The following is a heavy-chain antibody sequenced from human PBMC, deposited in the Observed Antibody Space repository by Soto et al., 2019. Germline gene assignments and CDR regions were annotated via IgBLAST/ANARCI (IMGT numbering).Heavy chain of an antibody. CDR3: TVGGIVGATTVDY. V-gene: IGHV3-49*04. Sequence: SLRLSCTASGFTFGDYAMSWVRQAPGKGLEWVGFIRSKAYGGTTEYAASVKGRFTISRDDSKSIAYLQMNSLKTEDTAVYYRTVGGIVGATTVDYWGQGTLVTVSS. J-gene: IGHJ4*02. CDR2: IRSKAYGGTT. D-gene: IGHD1-26*01. CDR1: GFTFGDYA.